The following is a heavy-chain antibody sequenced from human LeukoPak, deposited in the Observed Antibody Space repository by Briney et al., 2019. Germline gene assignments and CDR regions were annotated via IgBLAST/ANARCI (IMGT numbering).Heavy chain of an antibody. Sequence: ASVKVSCKASGGTFSSYTISWVRQAPGQGLEWMGRIIPILGIANYAQKFQGRVTITADKSTSTAYMELSSLISEDTAVYYCARAEGGYSSSSIWGQGTLVTVSS. CDR2: IIPILGIA. CDR1: GGTFSSYT. J-gene: IGHJ4*02. CDR3: ARAEGGYSSSSI. V-gene: IGHV1-69*02. D-gene: IGHD6-6*01.